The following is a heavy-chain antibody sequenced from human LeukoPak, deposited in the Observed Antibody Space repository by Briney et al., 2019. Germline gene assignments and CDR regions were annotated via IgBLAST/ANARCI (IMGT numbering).Heavy chain of an antibody. D-gene: IGHD1-26*01. CDR3: ARQQRELLYYFDY. CDR2: ISSSSTYI. Sequence: PGGSLRLSCAASGFTFSTYSMNWVRQAPGKGLEWVSSISSSSTYIYYADSVKSRFTISKDNAQHSLYLQMTSLRAEDTAVYYCARQQRELLYYFDYWGQGTLVTVSS. J-gene: IGHJ4*02. CDR1: GFTFSTYS. V-gene: IGHV3-21*01.